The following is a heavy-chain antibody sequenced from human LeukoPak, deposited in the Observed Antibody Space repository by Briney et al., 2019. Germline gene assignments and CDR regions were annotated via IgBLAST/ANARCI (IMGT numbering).Heavy chain of an antibody. CDR2: INPSGGGT. Sequence: ASVKVSCKASGYTLTSYYIHWVRQAPGQGLEWMGIINPSGGGTSYAQKFQGRVTMTTDTSTRTVYMELSSLRSEDTAIYYCARVRDGYSYANFDSWCQGTLVTVSS. V-gene: IGHV1-46*01. CDR1: GYTLTSYY. CDR3: ARVRDGYSYANFDS. D-gene: IGHD5-18*01. J-gene: IGHJ4*02.